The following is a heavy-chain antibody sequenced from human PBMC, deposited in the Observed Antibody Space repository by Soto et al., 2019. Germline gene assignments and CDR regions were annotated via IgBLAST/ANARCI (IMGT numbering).Heavy chain of an antibody. Sequence: QVQLVRSGAEVKKPGASVKVSCKASGNTFTNYDINWVRQATGQGLEYLGWMNPNSGDTAYVQKFQGRVTMTWDTSITTAYMELRSLRSEDTAVYFCARGVKYGAYSRWFDPWGQGTLVTVSS. V-gene: IGHV1-8*01. D-gene: IGHD4-17*01. J-gene: IGHJ5*02. CDR3: ARGVKYGAYSRWFDP. CDR2: MNPNSGDT. CDR1: GNTFTNYD.